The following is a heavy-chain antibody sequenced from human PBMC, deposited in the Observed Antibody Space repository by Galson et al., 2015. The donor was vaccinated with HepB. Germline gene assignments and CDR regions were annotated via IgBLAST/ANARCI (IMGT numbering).Heavy chain of an antibody. D-gene: IGHD3-10*01. CDR3: AHRRRNLKWFGELWKGYYFDY. J-gene: IGHJ4*02. Sequence: PALVKPTQTLTLTCTFSGFSLSTSGVGVGWIRQPPGKALEWLALIYWDDDKRYSPSLKSRLTITKDTSKNRVVLTMTNMDPVDTATYYCAHRRRNLKWFGELWKGYYFDYWGQGTLVTVSS. CDR1: GFSLSTSGVG. CDR2: IYWDDDK. V-gene: IGHV2-5*02.